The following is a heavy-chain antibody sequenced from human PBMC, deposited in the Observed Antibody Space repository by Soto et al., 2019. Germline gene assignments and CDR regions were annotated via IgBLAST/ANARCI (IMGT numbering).Heavy chain of an antibody. CDR2: INAGNGNT. CDR3: AREGSAPYYYYGMDV. V-gene: IGHV1-3*01. D-gene: IGHD6-19*01. J-gene: IGHJ6*02. CDR1: GYTFTSYD. Sequence: ASVKVSCKASGYTFTSYDMHWVRQTPGQRLGWMGWINAGNGNTKYSQKLQGRVTITRDTSASTAYMELSSLRSDDTAVYYCAREGSAPYYYYGMDVWGQGTTVTV.